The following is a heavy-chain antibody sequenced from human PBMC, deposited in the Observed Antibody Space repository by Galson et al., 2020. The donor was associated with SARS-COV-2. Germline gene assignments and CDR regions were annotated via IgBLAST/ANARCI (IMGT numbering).Heavy chain of an antibody. CDR3: ARDSPFDYIWGSYRYADSSYYYGLDV. V-gene: IGHV3-30*04. D-gene: IGHD3-16*02. CDR2: ISYDGSNK. Sequence: QLGESLKISCAASGFTFSNYAMDWVRQAPGKGLEWVAIISYDGSNKYYADSVTGRVTISRDNSKNTLYLQMNSLRPEDTAVYYCARDSPFDYIWGSYRYADSSYYYGLDVWGQGTTVTVSS. J-gene: IGHJ6*02. CDR1: GFTFSNYA.